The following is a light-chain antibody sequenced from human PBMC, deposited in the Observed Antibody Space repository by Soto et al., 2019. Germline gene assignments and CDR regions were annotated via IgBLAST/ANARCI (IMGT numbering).Light chain of an antibody. CDR2: GAS. J-gene: IGKJ1*01. CDR1: QSISSNY. CDR3: QQYNNWPPRT. V-gene: IGKV3-20*01. Sequence: ENVLTQSPGTLSLSPGERATLSCRASQSISSNYLAWYQQKPGQAPRLLVYGASSRATGIPDRFSGSGSGTDFTLTISRLEPEDFAVYYCQQYNNWPPRTFVQGTKVDIK.